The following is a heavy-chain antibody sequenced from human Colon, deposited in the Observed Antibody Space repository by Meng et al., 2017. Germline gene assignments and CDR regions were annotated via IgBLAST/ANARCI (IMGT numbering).Heavy chain of an antibody. J-gene: IGHJ4*02. V-gene: IGHV1-3*01. D-gene: IGHD3-10*01. Sequence: QAHLVQSESRVKKPGASVKLSCKTSGFTFTTYAIQWVRQAPGQRPQWLGWISVGNGNTKYSQHFQDRVIITRDTSASTAYMELSSLKSEDTAVYYCARDLYGSGRFDYWGQGTLVTVSS. CDR3: ARDLYGSGRFDY. CDR2: ISVGNGNT. CDR1: GFTFTTYA.